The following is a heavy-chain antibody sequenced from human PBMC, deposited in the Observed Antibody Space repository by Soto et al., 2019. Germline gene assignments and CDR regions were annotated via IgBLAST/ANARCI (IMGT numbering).Heavy chain of an antibody. J-gene: IGHJ5*02. CDR2: MYYGGRT. Sequence: PETLSLTYTVSGRSISSYYWSWIRQPPRQGLEWFGYMYYGGRTNYNPSLKSRVTISVDTSKMQVSLKLSSVTAAYTAVYFCARGTPSPLIVRSSRGPWFDPWGQGTLVTVS. V-gene: IGHV4-59*08. D-gene: IGHD2-15*01. CDR3: ARGTPSPLIVRSSRGPWFDP. CDR1: GRSISSYY.